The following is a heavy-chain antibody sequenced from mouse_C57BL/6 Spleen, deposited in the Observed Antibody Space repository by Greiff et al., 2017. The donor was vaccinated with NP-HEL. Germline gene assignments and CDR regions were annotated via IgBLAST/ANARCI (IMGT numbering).Heavy chain of an antibody. CDR2: INPSTGGT. J-gene: IGHJ3*01. D-gene: IGHD2-3*01. CDR3: ARSRGYSSWFAY. Sequence: LVESGPELVKPGASVKISCKASGYSFTGYYMNWVKQSPEKSLEWIGEINPSTGGTTYNQKFKAKATLTVDKSSSTAYMQLKSLTSEDSAVYYCARSRGYSSWFAYWGQGTLVTVSA. V-gene: IGHV1-42*01. CDR1: GYSFTGYY.